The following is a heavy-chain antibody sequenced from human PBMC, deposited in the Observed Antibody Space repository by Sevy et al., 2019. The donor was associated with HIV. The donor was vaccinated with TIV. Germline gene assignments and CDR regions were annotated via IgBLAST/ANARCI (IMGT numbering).Heavy chain of an antibody. V-gene: IGHV3-20*04. Sequence: GGSLRLSCAASGFTFDDYGMSWVRQAPGKGLEWVSGINRDGGSTGYADSVKGRFTISRDNAKNSLYLQMNSLRAEDTALYYCASFQGPTYYYGSGSFYYWGQGTLVTVSS. CDR2: INRDGGST. D-gene: IGHD3-10*01. CDR1: GFTFDDYG. J-gene: IGHJ4*02. CDR3: ASFQGPTYYYGSGSFYY.